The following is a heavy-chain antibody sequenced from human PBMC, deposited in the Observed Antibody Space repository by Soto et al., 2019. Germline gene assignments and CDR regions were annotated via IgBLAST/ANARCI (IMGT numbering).Heavy chain of an antibody. CDR1: GLTFRNYA. J-gene: IGHJ6*03. CDR2: ISGSSGST. Sequence: EVQLLESGGGLVQPGGSLRLSCAGSGLTFRNYAMSWVRQPPGKRLEWVSSISGSSGSTYYADSVKGRLTISKENSKNTLYLEMNRLRAEDTAVYYCATCTIFGVVSLYYVDVWSKGTTVSVSS. V-gene: IGHV3-23*01. CDR3: ATCTIFGVVSLYYVDV. D-gene: IGHD3-3*01.